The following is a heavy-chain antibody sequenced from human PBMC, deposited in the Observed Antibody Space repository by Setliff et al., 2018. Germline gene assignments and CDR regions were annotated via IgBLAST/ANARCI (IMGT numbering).Heavy chain of an antibody. CDR2: VFYNGAA. J-gene: IGHJ4*02. Sequence: SETLSLTCTVSGDSISDASIMAWIRQPPGKGLEFIGYVFYNGAAKYDPSLKSRVTMSVDTSKNQFSLRLSSVTGADTAVYYCARGGTYRYFDYWGQGALVTVSS. CDR3: ARGGTYRYFDY. CDR1: GDSISDAS. V-gene: IGHV4-59*08.